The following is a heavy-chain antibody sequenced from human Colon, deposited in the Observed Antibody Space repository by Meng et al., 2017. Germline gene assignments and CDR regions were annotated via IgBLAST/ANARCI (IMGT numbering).Heavy chain of an antibody. J-gene: IGHJ4*02. D-gene: IGHD3/OR15-3a*01. CDR2: FFHTGRT. CDR3: ARHISILGQRGFDY. Sequence: QVERQHLGPGLVKPSGTLSLTCAVSCGSISSNWWSWVRQPPGKELEWIGEFFHTGRTNYDPSLKSRVNISVDKSNNQFSLKLTSVTAADTAVYYCARHISILGQRGFDYWGQGTLVTASS. CDR1: CGSISSNW. V-gene: IGHV4-4*02.